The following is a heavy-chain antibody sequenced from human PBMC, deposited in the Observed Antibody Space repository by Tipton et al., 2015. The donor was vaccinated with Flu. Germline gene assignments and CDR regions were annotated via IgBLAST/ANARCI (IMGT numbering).Heavy chain of an antibody. J-gene: IGHJ4*02. CDR3: ARHGLTAAGSYFDY. CDR1: GDSMNSYY. V-gene: IGHV4-4*07. Sequence: TLSLTCSVSGDSMNSYYWTWIRRPAGKRLEWIGRIYASGTTHYNPSLKSRVTMSVDTSKNQFSLKLRSVTAADTAVYYCARHGLTAAGSYFDYWGQGTLVTVSS. CDR2: IYASGTT. D-gene: IGHD6-25*01.